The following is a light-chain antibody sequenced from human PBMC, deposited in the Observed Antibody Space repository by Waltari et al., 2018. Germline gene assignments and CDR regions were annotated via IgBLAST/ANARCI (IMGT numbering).Light chain of an antibody. CDR3: QVWDANTDPGV. Sequence: SYVLTQAPSVSVAPGETARITCGGNNIESKSVQWYRQRPGQAPVLVISYDSDRPSGIPERFSGSNSGNTATLTISRVEAGDEADYYCQVWDANTDPGVFGTGTEVTVL. CDR2: YDS. V-gene: IGLV3-21*01. CDR1: NIESKS. J-gene: IGLJ1*01.